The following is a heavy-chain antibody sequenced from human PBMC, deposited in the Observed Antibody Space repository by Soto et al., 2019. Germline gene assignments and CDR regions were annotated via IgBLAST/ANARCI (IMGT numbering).Heavy chain of an antibody. CDR3: ARGVAGSGFDF. D-gene: IGHD6-19*01. V-gene: IGHV6-1*01. J-gene: IGHJ4*02. CDR2: TYYRSNWRH. Sequence: SQTLSLTCAISVDIVSRNTAAWNCIRPSPSRGLEWLGRTYYRSNWRHDYAVSVKSRITVNPDTSKNHFSLQLNSVTPDDTAVYYCARGVAGSGFDFWGQGTLVTVSS. CDR1: VDIVSRNTAA.